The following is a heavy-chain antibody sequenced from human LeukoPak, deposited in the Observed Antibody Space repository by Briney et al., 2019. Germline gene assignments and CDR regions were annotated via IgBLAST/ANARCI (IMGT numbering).Heavy chain of an antibody. V-gene: IGHV1-2*02. J-gene: IGHJ3*02. CDR1: GYTFTGYY. CDR2: INPNSGGT. Sequence: ASVKVSCKASGYTFTGYYMHWVRHAPGQGLEWMGWINPNSGGTNYAQKFQGRVTMTRDTTISTAYMELSRLRSDDTAVYYCARVWYYYDSSGYDPAFDIWGQGTMVTVSS. CDR3: ARVWYYYDSSGYDPAFDI. D-gene: IGHD3-22*01.